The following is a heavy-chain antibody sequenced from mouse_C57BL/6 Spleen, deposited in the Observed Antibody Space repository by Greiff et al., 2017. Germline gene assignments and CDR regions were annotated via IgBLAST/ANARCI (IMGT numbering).Heavy chain of an antibody. CDR2: IDPSDSET. D-gene: IGHD2-5*01. CDR1: GYTFTSYW. Sequence: VQLQQPGAELVRPGSSVKLSCKASGYTFTSYWMHWVKQRPIQGLEWIGNIDPSDSETHYNQKFKDKATLTADKSSSTAYMQLSSLTSEDSAVYYCAGDGYSNYDWYFDVWGTGTTVTVSS. V-gene: IGHV1-52*01. J-gene: IGHJ1*03. CDR3: AGDGYSNYDWYFDV.